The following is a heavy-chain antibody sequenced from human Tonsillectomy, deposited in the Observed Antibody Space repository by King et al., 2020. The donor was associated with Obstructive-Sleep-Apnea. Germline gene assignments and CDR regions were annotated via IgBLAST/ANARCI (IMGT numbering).Heavy chain of an antibody. D-gene: IGHD2-2*01. V-gene: IGHV3-30-3*01. J-gene: IGHJ5*02. CDR1: GFTFSTYA. CDR2: ISYDGSNK. Sequence: VQLVESGGGVVQPGRSLRLSCAASGFTFSTYAMYWVRPAPGKGLELVAVISYDGSNKYYADSVKGRFTISRDNSKNTLYLPMNSLRAEDTAVDYCARDGPVVVPAAMPGFNWFDPWGQVTLVIVSS. CDR3: ARDGPVVVPAAMPGFNWFDP.